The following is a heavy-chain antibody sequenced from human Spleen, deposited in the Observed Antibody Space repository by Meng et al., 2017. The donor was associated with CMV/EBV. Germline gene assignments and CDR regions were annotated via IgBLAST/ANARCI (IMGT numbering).Heavy chain of an antibody. CDR3: SKDAGGEIMWDD. D-gene: IGHD7-27*01. CDR2: LNDDGSNT. J-gene: IGHJ4*02. CDR1: GFTFNRCG. Sequence: GESLKISCAASGFTFNRCGMAWVRQAPGKGLEWVSTLNDDGSNTHYADSVEGRFTISRDNSKNTLYLEMNSLRAEDTAEYFCSKDAGGEIMWDDWSQGTLVTVSS. V-gene: IGHV3-23*01.